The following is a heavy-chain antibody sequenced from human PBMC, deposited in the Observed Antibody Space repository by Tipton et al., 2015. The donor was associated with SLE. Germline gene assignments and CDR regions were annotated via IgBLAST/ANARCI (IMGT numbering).Heavy chain of an antibody. V-gene: IGHV3-21*05. CDR1: GFTFSSYS. CDR2: ISSSSSYI. J-gene: IGHJ3*02. CDR3: ARFSKQQLVRGAFDI. D-gene: IGHD6-13*01. Sequence: SLRLSCAGSGFTFSSYSMNWVRQAPGKGLEWVSYISSSSSYIYYADSVKGRFTISRDNAKNSLYLQMNSLRAEDTAVYYCARFSKQQLVRGAFDIWGQGTMVTVSS.